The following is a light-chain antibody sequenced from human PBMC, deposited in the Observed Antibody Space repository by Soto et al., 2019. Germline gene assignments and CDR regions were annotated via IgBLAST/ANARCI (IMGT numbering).Light chain of an antibody. J-gene: IGKJ4*01. CDR2: EVS. Sequence: DIVLTQTPLSSPVTLGQPASISCRSSQSLVHSDGSTYLNWLQQRPGQPPRLLIYEVSNRFSGVPDRFSGSGAGTDFTLEISRVEAEDVGVYYCMQTTQFPLTFGVGTKVEIK. V-gene: IGKV2-24*01. CDR1: QSLVHSDGSTY. CDR3: MQTTQFPLT.